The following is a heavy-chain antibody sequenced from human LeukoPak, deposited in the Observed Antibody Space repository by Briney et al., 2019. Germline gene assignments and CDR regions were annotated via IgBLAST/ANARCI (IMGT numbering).Heavy chain of an antibody. CDR2: INPNSGGT. Sequence: ASVKVSCKASGDTFSNYAISWVRQARGQGLEWMGWINPNSGGTNYAQKFQGRVTMTRDTSISTAYMELSRLRSDDTAVYYCARELPHRTLRFMAQGFDYWGQGTLVTVSS. CDR1: GDTFSNYA. D-gene: IGHD3-10*01. CDR3: ARELPHRTLRFMAQGFDY. J-gene: IGHJ4*02. V-gene: IGHV1-2*02.